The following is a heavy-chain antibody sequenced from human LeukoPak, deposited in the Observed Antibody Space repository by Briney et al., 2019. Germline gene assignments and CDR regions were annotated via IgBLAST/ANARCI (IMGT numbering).Heavy chain of an antibody. CDR2: IYYSGST. CDR1: GGSISSYY. V-gene: IGHV4-59*08. D-gene: IGHD2-15*01. J-gene: IGHJ4*02. CDR3: ARHAPPGSGYLDY. Sequence: SETLSLTCTDFGGSISSYYWSWIRQPPGKGLEWMGYIYYSGSTNYNPSPKSRVTISVDTSRTQFSLKLSSVTAADTAVYYCARHAPPGSGYLDYWGQGTLVTVSS.